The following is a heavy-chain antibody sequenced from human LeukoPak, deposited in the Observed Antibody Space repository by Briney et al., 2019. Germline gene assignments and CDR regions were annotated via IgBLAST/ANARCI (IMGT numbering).Heavy chain of an antibody. CDR1: GFTFSSYW. V-gene: IGHV3-7*01. J-gene: IGHJ6*03. D-gene: IGHD1-20*01. CDR2: IKQDGSEK. CDR3: AKALYNWNYYYMDV. Sequence: GGSLRLSCAASGFTFSSYWMSWVRQAPGKGLEWVANIKQDGSEKYYVDSVKGRFTISRDNAKNSLYLQMNSLRAEDTAVYYCAKALYNWNYYYMDVWGKGTTVTVSS.